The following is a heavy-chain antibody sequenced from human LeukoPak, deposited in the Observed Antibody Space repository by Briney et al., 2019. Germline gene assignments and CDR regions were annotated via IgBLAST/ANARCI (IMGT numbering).Heavy chain of an antibody. CDR3: ARGGYCSSTSCYLLLDY. CDR1: GFTFSTYW. V-gene: IGHV3-7*01. J-gene: IGHJ4*02. CDR2: VKYDGSEQ. Sequence: GGSLRLSCAASGFTFSTYWMSWVRQAPGKGLEWVANVKYDGSEQYYVDSVNGRFTLSRDNAKNSLYLQMNSLRAEDTAVYYCARGGYCSSTSCYLLLDYWGQGTLVTVSS. D-gene: IGHD2-2*01.